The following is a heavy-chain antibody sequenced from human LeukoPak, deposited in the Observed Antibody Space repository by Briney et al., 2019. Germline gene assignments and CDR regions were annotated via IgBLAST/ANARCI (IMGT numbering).Heavy chain of an antibody. CDR3: APMASGYYPFDY. D-gene: IGHD3-22*01. J-gene: IGHJ4*02. CDR2: INPNSGGT. V-gene: IGHV1-2*04. Sequence: ASVMVSCKASGYSFSGYYLHWVRQAPGQGPEWVGWINPNSGGTHYAQKFQDWVTLTRDTSISTAYMELSRLKSDDTAVYYCAPMASGYYPFDYWGQGTLVTVSS. CDR1: GYSFSGYY.